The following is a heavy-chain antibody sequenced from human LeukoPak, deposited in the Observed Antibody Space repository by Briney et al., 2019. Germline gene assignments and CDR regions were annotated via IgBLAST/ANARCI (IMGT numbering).Heavy chain of an antibody. Sequence: SQTLSLTCTVSGDSLSDSSYYWTWMRQPAGKGLEYIGRIFSSGTTDYNPSLRSRVTISVDTSKNQFSLKLTSMTAADTAVYYCARQATTVVTYRYFDLWGRGTLVTVSS. CDR1: GDSLSDSSYY. J-gene: IGHJ2*01. CDR3: ARQATTVVTYRYFDL. CDR2: IFSSGTT. D-gene: IGHD4-23*01. V-gene: IGHV4-61*02.